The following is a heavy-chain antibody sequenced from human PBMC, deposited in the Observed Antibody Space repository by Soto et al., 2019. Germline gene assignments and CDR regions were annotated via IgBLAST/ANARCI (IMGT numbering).Heavy chain of an antibody. J-gene: IGHJ5*02. CDR2: INSDGNT. V-gene: IGHV4-4*07. CDR1: GGSLFGDY. CDR3: ARGRRLENWFDP. D-gene: IGHD5-12*01. Sequence: SETLSLTCTVSGGSLFGDYCTWIRQPAGGGLEGIGRINSDGNTNYSPSLKGRVTMSVDPSGKHFSLNLTSVTAADTASYFCARGRRLENWFDPWGPGIQVTVSS.